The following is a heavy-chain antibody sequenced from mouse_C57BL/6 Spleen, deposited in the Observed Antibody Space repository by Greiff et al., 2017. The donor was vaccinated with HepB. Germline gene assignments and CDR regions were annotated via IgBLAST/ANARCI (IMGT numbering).Heavy chain of an antibody. CDR3: ARWEAQAPYFDY. CDR2: IYPRDGRT. CDR1: GYTFTSYD. J-gene: IGHJ2*01. V-gene: IGHV1-85*01. Sequence: VQVVESGPELVKPGASVKLSCKASGYTFTSYDINWVKQRPGQGLGWIGWIYPRDGRTKYNEKFKGKATVTVDTSSITAYMELHSLTSEDSAVYFCARWEAQAPYFDYWGQGTTLTVSS. D-gene: IGHD3-2*02.